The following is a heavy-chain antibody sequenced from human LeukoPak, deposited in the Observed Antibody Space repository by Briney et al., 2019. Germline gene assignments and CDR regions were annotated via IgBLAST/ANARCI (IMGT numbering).Heavy chain of an antibody. Sequence: SETLSLTCTVSGGSISSYYWTWIRQPPGKGLQWIGYIYYSGSTEYNPSLKSRVTISIDPSNKQFSLNLSSVTAADTAVYYCARRCSGPTCYTDAYDIRGQGTMVTVSS. V-gene: IGHV4-59*12. D-gene: IGHD2-2*02. CDR3: ARRCSGPTCYTDAYDI. CDR1: GGSISSYY. CDR2: IYYSGST. J-gene: IGHJ3*02.